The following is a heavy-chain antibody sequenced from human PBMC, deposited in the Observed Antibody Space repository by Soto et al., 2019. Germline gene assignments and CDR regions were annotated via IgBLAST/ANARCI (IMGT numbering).Heavy chain of an antibody. CDR2: MNPNSGNT. D-gene: IGHD3-10*01. CDR3: ARLGLRKVLLWFGETNNYYGMDG. CDR1: GYTFTSYD. Sequence: ASVKVSCKASGYTFTSYDINWVRQATGQGLEWMGWMNPNSGNTGYAQKFQGRVTMTRNTSISTAYMELSSLRSEDTAVYYCARLGLRKVLLWFGETNNYYGMDGWDQGTTVTVSS. J-gene: IGHJ6*02. V-gene: IGHV1-8*01.